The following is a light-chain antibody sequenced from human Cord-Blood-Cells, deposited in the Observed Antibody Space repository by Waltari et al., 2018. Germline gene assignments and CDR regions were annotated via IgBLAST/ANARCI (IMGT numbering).Light chain of an antibody. CDR1: SSDVGGYNS. CDR2: EVS. V-gene: IGLV2-14*01. Sequence: QSALTQPASVSGSPGQSITISCTGTSSDVGGYNSVSWHQQHPGKAPKLMIYEVSNRPSGVSNRFSGSKSGNTASLTISGLQAEDEADYYCSSYTSSSTPVFGGGTKLTVL. CDR3: SSYTSSSTPV. J-gene: IGLJ3*02.